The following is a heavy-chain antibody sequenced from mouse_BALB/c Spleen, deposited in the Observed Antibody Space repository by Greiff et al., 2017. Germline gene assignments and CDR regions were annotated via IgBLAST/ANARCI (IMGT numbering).Heavy chain of an antibody. J-gene: IGHJ2*01. CDR2: ISYDGSN. Sequence: EVKLMESGPGLVKPSQSLSLTCSVTGYSITSGYYWNWIRQFPGNKLEWMGYISYDGSNNYNPSLKNRISITRDTSKNQFFLKLNSVTTEDTATYYCARDPNLDYFDYWGQGTTLTVSS. CDR3: ARDPNLDYFDY. D-gene: IGHD4-1*01. CDR1: GYSITSGYY. V-gene: IGHV3-6*02.